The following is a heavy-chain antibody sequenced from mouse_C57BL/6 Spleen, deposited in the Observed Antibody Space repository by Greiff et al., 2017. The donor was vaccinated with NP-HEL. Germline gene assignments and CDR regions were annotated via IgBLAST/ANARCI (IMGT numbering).Heavy chain of an antibody. J-gene: IGHJ3*01. CDR1: GFTFSSYG. CDR3: AREGNDYSWFAY. V-gene: IGHV5-6*01. D-gene: IGHD2-4*01. CDR2: ISSGGSYT. Sequence: EVQRVESGGDLVKPGGSLKLSCAASGFTFSSYGMSWVRQTPDKRLEWVATISSGGSYTYYPDSVKGRFTISRDNAKNTLYLQMSSLKSEDTAMYYCAREGNDYSWFAYWGQGTLVTVSA.